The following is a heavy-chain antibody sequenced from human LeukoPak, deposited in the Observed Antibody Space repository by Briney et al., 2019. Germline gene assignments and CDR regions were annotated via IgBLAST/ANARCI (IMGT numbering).Heavy chain of an antibody. D-gene: IGHD6-6*01. CDR2: ISSSSSYI. V-gene: IGHV3-21*01. CDR1: GFTFTSYS. J-gene: IGHJ4*02. Sequence: GGSLRLSCAASGFTFTSYSMNWVRQAPGKGLEWVSSISSSSSYIYYADSVKGRFTISRDNAKNSLYLQMNSLRAEDTAVYYCARAGGTSSDYFDYWGQGTLVTVSS. CDR3: ARAGGTSSDYFDY.